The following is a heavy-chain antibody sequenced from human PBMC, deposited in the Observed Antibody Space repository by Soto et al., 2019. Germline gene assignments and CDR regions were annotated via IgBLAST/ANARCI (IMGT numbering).Heavy chain of an antibody. CDR2: IDHSGST. D-gene: IGHD2-15*01. CDR3: VRGLRYSGMDV. J-gene: IGHJ6*02. V-gene: IGHV4-34*01. CDR1: GGSFSAYY. Sequence: QVQLQQWGAGLLKPSETLSLTCAVSGGSFSAYYWTWIRQPPGRGLEWIGEIDHSGSTNYNPSLEGRVTMSIDTAENRFSLNVTSVTAADTAVYYCVRGLRYSGMDVWGQGTTVTVS.